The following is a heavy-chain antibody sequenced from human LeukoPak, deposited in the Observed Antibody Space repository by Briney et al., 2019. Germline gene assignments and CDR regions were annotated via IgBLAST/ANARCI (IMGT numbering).Heavy chain of an antibody. Sequence: GRPLRLSCAASGFTFSSYAMHWVRQAPGKGLEWVAVISYDGSNKYYADSVKGRFTISRDNSKNTLHLQMNSLRAEDTAVYYCARDLGTTSFDYWGQGTLVTVSS. V-gene: IGHV3-30-3*01. J-gene: IGHJ4*02. CDR2: ISYDGSNK. CDR1: GFTFSSYA. CDR3: ARDLGTTSFDY. D-gene: IGHD1-1*01.